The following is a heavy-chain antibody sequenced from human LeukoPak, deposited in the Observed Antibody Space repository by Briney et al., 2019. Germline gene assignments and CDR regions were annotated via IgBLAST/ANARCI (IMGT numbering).Heavy chain of an antibody. Sequence: SETLSLTCTVSGGSISSYYWSWIRHPPGKGLEWIGYIYYSGSTNYNPSLKSRVTISVDSSKNQFSLKLSSVTAVDTAVYYCARGSSSGYRDAFDIWGQGTMVTVSS. CDR1: GGSISSYY. CDR3: ARGSSSGYRDAFDI. D-gene: IGHD3-22*01. V-gene: IGHV4-59*01. CDR2: IYYSGST. J-gene: IGHJ3*02.